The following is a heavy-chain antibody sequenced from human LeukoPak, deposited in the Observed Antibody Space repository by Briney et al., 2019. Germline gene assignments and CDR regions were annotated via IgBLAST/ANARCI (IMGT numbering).Heavy chain of an antibody. V-gene: IGHV3-30-3*01. CDR3: ARDYKAYGGNPRTGEY. CDR1: GFTFSSYA. CDR2: ISYDGSNK. Sequence: GGSLRLSCAASGFTFSSYAMHWVRQAPGKGLEWVAVISYDGSNKYYADSVKGRFTISRDNSKNTLYPQMNSLRAEDTAVYYCARDYKAYGGNPRTGEYWGQGTLVTVSS. D-gene: IGHD4-23*01. J-gene: IGHJ4*02.